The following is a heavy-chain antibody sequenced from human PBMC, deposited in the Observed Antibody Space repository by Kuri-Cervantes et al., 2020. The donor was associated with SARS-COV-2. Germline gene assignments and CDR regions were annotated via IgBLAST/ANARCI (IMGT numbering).Heavy chain of an antibody. D-gene: IGHD6-13*01. CDR2: MNPNSGNT. Sequence: ASVKVSCKASGYTFTDYGITWVRQATGQGLEWMGWMNPNSGNTGYAQKFQGRVTMTRNTSISTAYMELSSLRSEDTAVYYCARGGTQFKVIAAAGIGWFDPWGQGTLVTVSS. CDR1: GYTFTDYG. V-gene: IGHV1-8*02. J-gene: IGHJ5*02. CDR3: ARGGTQFKVIAAAGIGWFDP.